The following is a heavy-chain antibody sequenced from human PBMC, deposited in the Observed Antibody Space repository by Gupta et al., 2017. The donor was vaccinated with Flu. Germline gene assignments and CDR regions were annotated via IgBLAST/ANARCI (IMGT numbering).Heavy chain of an antibody. D-gene: IGHD2-15*01. V-gene: IGHV3-13*01. Sequence: EVQLVESGGGLVQPGGSLRLSCAASGFTFSSYDMHWVRQATGKGLEWVSAIGTAGDTYYPGSVKGRFTISRENAKNSLYLQMNSLRAGDTAVYYCARGVYRYCSGGSCPLNYYYGMDVWGQGTTVTVSS. CDR3: ARGVYRYCSGGSCPLNYYYGMDV. CDR2: IGTAGDT. J-gene: IGHJ6*02. CDR1: GFTFSSYD.